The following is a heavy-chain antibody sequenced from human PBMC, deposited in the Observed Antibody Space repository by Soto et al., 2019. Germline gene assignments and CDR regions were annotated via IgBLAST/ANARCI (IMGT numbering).Heavy chain of an antibody. CDR1: GYTFTTYG. V-gene: IGHV1-18*01. CDR3: ARDRGSYALDY. Sequence: QVQLVQSGAEVKKPGASVKVSCKASGYTFTTYGISWVRQAPGQGLEWMGWISANNGNTNYAQKLQGRVTMTTDTSTSTAHMELRSLRSDDTAVYYCARDRGSYALDYWCQGTLVTVSS. J-gene: IGHJ4*02. CDR2: ISANNGNT. D-gene: IGHD1-26*01.